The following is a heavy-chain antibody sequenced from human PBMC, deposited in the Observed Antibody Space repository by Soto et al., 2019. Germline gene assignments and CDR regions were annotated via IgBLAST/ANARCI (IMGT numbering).Heavy chain of an antibody. D-gene: IGHD1-26*01. V-gene: IGHV3-30-3*01. CDR3: ARDRLVGATTPHWFDP. CDR2: ISYDGSNK. J-gene: IGHJ5*02. CDR1: GFTFSSYA. Sequence: QVQLVESGGGVVQPGRSLRLSCAASGFTFSSYAMHWVRQAPGKGLEWVAVISYDGSNKYYADSVKGRFTISRDNSKNTLYLQMNSLRAEDTAVYYCARDRLVGATTPHWFDPWGQGTLVTVSS.